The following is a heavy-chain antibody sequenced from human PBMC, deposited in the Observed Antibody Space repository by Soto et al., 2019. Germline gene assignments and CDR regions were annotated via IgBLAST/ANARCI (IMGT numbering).Heavy chain of an antibody. D-gene: IGHD3-9*01. J-gene: IGHJ6*02. CDR1: GYTFTGYY. Sequence: ASVKVSCKASGYTFTGYYMHWVRQAPGQGLEWMGWINPNSGGTNYAQKFQGWVTMTRDTSISTAYMELSRLRSDDTAVYYCARAVYDILTGYYFYGMDVWGQGTTVTVSS. V-gene: IGHV1-2*04. CDR3: ARAVYDILTGYYFYGMDV. CDR2: INPNSGGT.